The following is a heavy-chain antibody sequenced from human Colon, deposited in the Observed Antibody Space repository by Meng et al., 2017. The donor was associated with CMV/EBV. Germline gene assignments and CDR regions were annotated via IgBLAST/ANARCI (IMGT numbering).Heavy chain of an antibody. D-gene: IGHD3-10*01. CDR1: GGSVSSGSYY. CDR2: IYYSGST. J-gene: IGHJ4*02. V-gene: IGHV4-61*01. CDR3: ARAVVRGVTTPYYFDY. Sequence: SCTVSGGSVSSGSYYWSWIRQPPGKGLEWIGYIYYSGSTNYNPSLKSRVTISVDTSKNQFSLKLSSVTAADTAVYYCARAVVRGVTTPYYFDYWGQGTLVTVSS.